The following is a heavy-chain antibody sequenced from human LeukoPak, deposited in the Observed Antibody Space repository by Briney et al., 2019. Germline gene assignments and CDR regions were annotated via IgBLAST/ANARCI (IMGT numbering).Heavy chain of an antibody. J-gene: IGHJ4*02. CDR3: ARHTLGSSGSVD. CDR1: GFTYSNYN. CDR2: ISSGASGTNYI. D-gene: IGHD3-22*01. V-gene: IGHV3-21*01. Sequence: GGSLRLSCAASGFTYSNYNMNWVRQAPGKGLDWVSSISSGASGTNYIYYADSVKGRFTISRDNAKNTLYLQMNSLRAEDTAVYYCARHTLGSSGSVDWGQGTLVTVSS.